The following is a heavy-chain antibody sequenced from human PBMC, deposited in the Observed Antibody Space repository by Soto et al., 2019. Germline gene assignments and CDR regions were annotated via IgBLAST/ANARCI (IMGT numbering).Heavy chain of an antibody. V-gene: IGHV1-69*06. Sequence: GASVKVSCKASGGTFSSYAISWVRQAPGQGLEWMGGIIPIFGTANYAQKFQGRVTITADKSTSTAYMELSSLRSEDTAVYYCARDPHIPGIAAAGTGGWGQGTLVTVSS. CDR1: GGTFSSYA. D-gene: IGHD6-13*01. CDR3: ARDPHIPGIAAAGTGG. CDR2: IIPIFGTA. J-gene: IGHJ4*02.